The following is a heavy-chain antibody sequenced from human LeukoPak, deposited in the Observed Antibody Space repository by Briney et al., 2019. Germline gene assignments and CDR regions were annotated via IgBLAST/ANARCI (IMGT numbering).Heavy chain of an antibody. CDR3: ARHGTISSENYFDY. CDR2: IHNSGRT. CDR1: GGSVSSYY. D-gene: IGHD1-14*01. J-gene: IGHJ4*02. Sequence: SETLSLTCSVSGGSVSSYYWSWTRQSPGKGLEWIGYIHNSGRTNYNPSLKSRVTGFVDPSKNQVSVRLSSVTAADTAVYYCARHGTISSENYFDYWDQGALATVTS. V-gene: IGHV4-59*08.